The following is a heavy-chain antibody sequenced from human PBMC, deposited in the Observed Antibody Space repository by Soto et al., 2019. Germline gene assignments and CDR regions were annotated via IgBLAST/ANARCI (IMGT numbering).Heavy chain of an antibody. V-gene: IGHV4-34*10. J-gene: IGHJ4*02. CDR2: INHSGVT. CDR1: GGSFRGYF. D-gene: IGHD2-15*01. Sequence: SETLSLTCAVYGGSFRGYFWSWIRQPPGKGLEWIGEINHSGVTSYSPSLGSRVTTSVDTPKNQFSLRLRSVTAADTAIYYCARRFCSDSYCSYFDYWGRGTLVTVSS. CDR3: ARRFCSDSYCSYFDY.